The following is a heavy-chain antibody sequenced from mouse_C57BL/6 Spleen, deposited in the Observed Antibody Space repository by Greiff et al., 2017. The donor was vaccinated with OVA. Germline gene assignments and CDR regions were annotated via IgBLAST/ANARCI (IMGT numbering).Heavy chain of an antibody. J-gene: IGHJ4*01. CDR2: IYPGNSDT. CDR3: TRCDLYYYTMDY. V-gene: IGHV1-5*01. Sequence: SGTVLARPGASVKMSCKTSGYTFTSYWMHWVQQRPGQGLEWIGAIYPGNSDTSYNQKFKGKAKLTAVTSASTAYMELSSLTNEDSAVNYCTRCDLYYYTMDYWGQGTSVTVSS. CDR1: GYTFTSYW.